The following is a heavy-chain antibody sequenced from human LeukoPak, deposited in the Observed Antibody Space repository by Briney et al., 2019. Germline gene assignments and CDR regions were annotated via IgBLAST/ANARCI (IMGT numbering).Heavy chain of an antibody. Sequence: GGSLRLSCAASGFTFSSYAMSWVRQAPGKGLEWVSAISGSGGSTYYADSVKGRLTISRENSKKTLYLQMNSLRAEDTAVYYCAKKVRWDYMDVWGKGTTVTVSS. CDR1: GFTFSSYA. CDR2: ISGSGGST. V-gene: IGHV3-23*01. D-gene: IGHD5-24*01. J-gene: IGHJ6*03. CDR3: AKKVRWDYMDV.